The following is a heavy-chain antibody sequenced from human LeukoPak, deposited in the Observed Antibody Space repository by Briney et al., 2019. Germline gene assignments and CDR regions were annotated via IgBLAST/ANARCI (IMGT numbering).Heavy chain of an antibody. D-gene: IGHD6-19*01. CDR2: ISSSSSYI. CDR1: GFTFSSYR. CDR3: ARDYSSCWYSFDY. Sequence: RPGGSLRLSCAASGFTFSSYRMNWVRQAPGKGLEWDSSISSSSSYIYYADSVKGRFTISRDNAKNSLYLQMNSLRAEDTAVYYCARDYSSCWYSFDYWGQGTLVTVSS. V-gene: IGHV3-21*01. J-gene: IGHJ4*02.